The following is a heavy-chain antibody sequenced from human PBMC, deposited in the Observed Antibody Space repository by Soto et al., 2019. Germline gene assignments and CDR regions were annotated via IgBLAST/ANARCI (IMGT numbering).Heavy chain of an antibody. CDR3: ASLNYDILTGP. J-gene: IGHJ5*02. CDR1: RGTISSSNS. D-gene: IGHD3-9*01. CDR2: IYHSGST. Sequence: SETLSLTCAVSRGTISSSNSSIWVRQPPGKGLEWIGEIYHSGSTNYNPSLKSRVTISVDKSKNQFSLKLSSVTAADTAVYYCASLNYDILTGPWGQGTLVTVSS. V-gene: IGHV4-4*02.